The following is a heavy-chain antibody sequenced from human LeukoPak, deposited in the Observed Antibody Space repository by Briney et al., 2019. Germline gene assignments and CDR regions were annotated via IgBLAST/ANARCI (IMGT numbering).Heavy chain of an antibody. Sequence: PSETLSLTCTVSGGSISSGGYYWSWIRQHPGKGLEWIVYIYYSGSTYYNPSLKSRVTISVDTSKNQFSLKLSSVTAADTAVYYCARAPSQHYYYDSSGNRVFDYWGQGTLVTVSS. V-gene: IGHV4-31*03. D-gene: IGHD3-22*01. CDR1: GGSISSGGYY. CDR2: IYYSGST. CDR3: ARAPSQHYYYDSSGNRVFDY. J-gene: IGHJ4*02.